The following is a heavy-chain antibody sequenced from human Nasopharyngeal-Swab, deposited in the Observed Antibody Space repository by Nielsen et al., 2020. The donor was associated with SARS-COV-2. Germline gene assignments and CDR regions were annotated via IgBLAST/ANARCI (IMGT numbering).Heavy chain of an antibody. Sequence: SETLSLTCTVSGGSISSYYWSWIRQPPGKGLEWIGYIYYSGSTNYNPSLKSRVTISVDTSKNQFSLKLSSVTAADTAVYYCARASVAGDFDYWGQGTLVTVSS. CDR2: IYYSGST. J-gene: IGHJ4*02. CDR1: GGSISSYY. D-gene: IGHD6-19*01. V-gene: IGHV4-59*12. CDR3: ARASVAGDFDY.